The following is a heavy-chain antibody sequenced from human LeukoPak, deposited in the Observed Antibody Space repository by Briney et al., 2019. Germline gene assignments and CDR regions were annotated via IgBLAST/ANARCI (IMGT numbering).Heavy chain of an antibody. D-gene: IGHD1-14*01. Sequence: GGSLRLSCAASGFTLSSFSMHWVRQSPGRGLEYVSAINYKGGTTYYADSVKGRFTISRDSSKNTLYLQMASLRGEDMAVYYCARVGPETAFDYWGQGTLVTVSS. J-gene: IGHJ4*02. CDR3: ARVGPETAFDY. V-gene: IGHV3-64*02. CDR2: INYKGGTT. CDR1: GFTLSSFS.